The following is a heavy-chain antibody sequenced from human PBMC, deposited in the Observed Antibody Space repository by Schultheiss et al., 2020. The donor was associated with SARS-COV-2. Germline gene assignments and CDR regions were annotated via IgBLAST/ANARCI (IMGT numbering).Heavy chain of an antibody. Sequence: GGSLRLSCAASGFTFSSYSMNWVRQAPGKGLEWVSSISSSSSYIYYADSVKGRFTISRDNAKNTLYLQMNSLRAEDTAVYYCARDRLGYNWFDPWGQGTLVTVSS. CDR3: ARDRLGYNWFDP. D-gene: IGHD6-19*01. J-gene: IGHJ5*02. CDR1: GFTFSSYS. V-gene: IGHV3-21*01. CDR2: ISSSSSYI.